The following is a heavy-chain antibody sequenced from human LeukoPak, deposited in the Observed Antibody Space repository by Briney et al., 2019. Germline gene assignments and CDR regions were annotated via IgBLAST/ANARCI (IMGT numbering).Heavy chain of an antibody. D-gene: IGHD6-19*01. CDR2: IYTSGST. J-gene: IGHJ4*02. CDR3: ARLGSGSSGWYP. CDR1: GGSFSGYY. Sequence: SETLSLTCAVYGGSFSGYYWSWIRQPPGKGLEWIGYIYTSGSTNYNPSLKSRVTISVDTSKNQFSLKLSSVTAADTAVYYCARLGSGSSGWYPWGQGTLVTVSS. V-gene: IGHV4-4*09.